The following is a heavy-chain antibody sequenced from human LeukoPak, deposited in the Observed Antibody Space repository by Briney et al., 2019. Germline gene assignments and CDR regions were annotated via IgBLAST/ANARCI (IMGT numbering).Heavy chain of an antibody. J-gene: IGHJ6*02. Sequence: GRSLRLSCAASGFTFSSYGMHWVRQAPGKGLEWVAVISNDGSNKYYADSVKGRFTISRDNSKNTLYLQMNSLRAEDTAVYYCAKEFGESEYYYYGMDVWGQGTTVTVSS. CDR3: AKEFGESEYYYYGMDV. CDR2: ISNDGSNK. D-gene: IGHD3-10*01. CDR1: GFTFSSYG. V-gene: IGHV3-30*18.